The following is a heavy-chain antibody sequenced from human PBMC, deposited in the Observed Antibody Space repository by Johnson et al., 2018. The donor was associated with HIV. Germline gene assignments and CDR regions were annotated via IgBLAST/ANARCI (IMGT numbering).Heavy chain of an antibody. CDR3: ATDQVDSGSYYNAFHI. CDR1: EFTFGSFT. CDR2: ISYDASNK. D-gene: IGHD1-26*01. V-gene: IGHV3-30-3*01. J-gene: IGHJ3*02. Sequence: QVQLVESGGGVVQPGRSLTLSCAASEFTFGSFTMHWVRQAPGKGLEWVAVISYDASNKYYADSLKGRFTISRDNSKNTLYLQMNSLRAEDTAVYYCATDQVDSGSYYNAFHIWGQGTTVTVSS.